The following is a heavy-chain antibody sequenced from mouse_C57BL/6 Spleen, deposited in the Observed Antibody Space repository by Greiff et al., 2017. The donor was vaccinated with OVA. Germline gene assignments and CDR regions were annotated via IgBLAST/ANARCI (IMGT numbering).Heavy chain of an antibody. CDR3: ARGFITTGPYYFDY. Sequence: QVQLQQSGAELVMPGASVKLSCKASGYTFTSYWMHWVKQRPGQGLEWIGEIDPSDSYTNYNQKFKGKSTLTVDKSSSTAYMQLSSLTSEDSAVYYCARGFITTGPYYFDYWGQGTTLTVSS. J-gene: IGHJ2*01. D-gene: IGHD1-1*01. V-gene: IGHV1-69*01. CDR2: IDPSDSYT. CDR1: GYTFTSYW.